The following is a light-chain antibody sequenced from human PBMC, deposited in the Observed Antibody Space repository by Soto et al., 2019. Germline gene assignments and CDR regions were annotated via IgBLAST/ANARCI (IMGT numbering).Light chain of an antibody. CDR1: SSDVGAYNY. Sequence: QSVLTQPASVSGSPGQSITISCTGTSSDVGAYNYVSWYQQHPGKAPKLMIYDVSNRPSGVSNRFSGSKSGNTASLTIPGLQAGDEADYYCISYTGSSTWVFGTWIKVTVL. CDR3: ISYTGSSTWV. V-gene: IGLV2-14*01. J-gene: IGLJ1*01. CDR2: DVS.